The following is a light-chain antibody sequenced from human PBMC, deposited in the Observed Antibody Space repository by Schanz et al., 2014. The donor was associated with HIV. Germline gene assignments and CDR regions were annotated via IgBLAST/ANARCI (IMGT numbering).Light chain of an antibody. J-gene: IGKJ4*01. CDR3: QQRVDT. CDR2: ATS. V-gene: IGKV3-20*01. Sequence: EIVLTQSPGSLSLSPGGRATLSCGASQRLSSSYLAWYQQKRDQPPRLVIYATSTRAAGISDRFSGTGSGTDFTLTISSLQPEDFATYYCQQRVDTFGGGTKVEIK. CDR1: QRLSSSY.